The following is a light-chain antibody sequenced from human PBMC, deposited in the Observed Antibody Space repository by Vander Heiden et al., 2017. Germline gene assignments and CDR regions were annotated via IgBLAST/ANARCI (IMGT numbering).Light chain of an antibody. CDR2: SNN. V-gene: IGLV1-44*01. CDR3: AAWDDSLNGFWV. J-gene: IGLJ3*02. Sequence: QSVLPQPPSASGTPGQRATISCSGSSSNIGTNTVNWYQQLPGTAPNLLIYSNNQRPSGVPDRFSGSKSGTSASLAISGLQSEDEADYYCAAWDDSLNGFWVFGGGTKLTVL. CDR1: SSNIGTNT.